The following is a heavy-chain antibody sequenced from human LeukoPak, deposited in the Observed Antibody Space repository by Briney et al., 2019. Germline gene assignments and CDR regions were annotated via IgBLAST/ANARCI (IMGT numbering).Heavy chain of an antibody. D-gene: IGHD4-11*01. CDR3: ARDQYPSRYYYYYYGMDV. Sequence: GGSLRLSCAASGFTFSSYWMSWVRQAPGKGLEWVANIKQDGSEKYYVDSVKGRFTISRDNSKNTLYLQMNSLRAEDTAVYYCARDQYPSRYYYYYYGMDVWGQGTTVTVSS. J-gene: IGHJ6*02. CDR2: IKQDGSEK. CDR1: GFTFSSYW. V-gene: IGHV3-7*01.